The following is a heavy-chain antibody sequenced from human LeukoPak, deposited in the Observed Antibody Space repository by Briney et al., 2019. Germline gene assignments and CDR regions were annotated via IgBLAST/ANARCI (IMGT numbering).Heavy chain of an antibody. J-gene: IGHJ4*02. Sequence: AGGSLRLSCAASGFTFSSYAMHWVRQAPGKGLEWVAVIWYDGSNKYYADSVKGRFTISRDNSKNTLYLQMNSLRAEDTAVYYCAKAGLRYDSSGYYGSFDYWGQGTLVTVSS. CDR2: IWYDGSNK. D-gene: IGHD3-22*01. CDR1: GFTFSSYA. V-gene: IGHV3-33*06. CDR3: AKAGLRYDSSGYYGSFDY.